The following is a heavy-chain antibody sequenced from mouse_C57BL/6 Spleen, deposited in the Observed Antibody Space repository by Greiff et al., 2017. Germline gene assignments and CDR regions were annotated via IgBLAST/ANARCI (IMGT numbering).Heavy chain of an antibody. D-gene: IGHD2-1*01. V-gene: IGHV7-3*01. CDR2: IRNKANGYTT. CDR1: GFTFTDYY. J-gene: IGHJ4*01. CDR3: ARYHYGNYVGYAMDY. Sequence: EVKLMESGGGLVQPGGSLSLSCAASGFTFTDYYMSWVRQPPGKALEWLGFIRNKANGYTTEYSASVKGRFTISRDNSQSILYLQMNALRAEDSATYYCARYHYGNYVGYAMDYWGQGTSVTVSS.